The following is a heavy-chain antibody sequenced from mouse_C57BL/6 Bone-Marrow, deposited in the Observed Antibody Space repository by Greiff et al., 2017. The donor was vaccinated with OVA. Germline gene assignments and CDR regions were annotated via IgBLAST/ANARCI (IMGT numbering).Heavy chain of an antibody. D-gene: IGHD1-1*01. CDR1: GFTFSDFY. Sequence: DVMLVESGGGLVQSGRSLRLSCAPSGFTFSDFYMEWVRQAPGKGLEWIAASRNKANDYTTEYSASVKGRFIVSRDTSQSILYLQMNALRAEDAAIYYCARDDYCWYFDVWGTGTTVTVSS. V-gene: IGHV7-1*01. CDR2: SRNKANDYTT. J-gene: IGHJ1*03. CDR3: ARDDYCWYFDV.